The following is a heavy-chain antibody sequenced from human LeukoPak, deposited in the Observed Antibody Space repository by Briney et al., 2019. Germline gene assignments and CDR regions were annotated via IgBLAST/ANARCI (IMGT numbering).Heavy chain of an antibody. V-gene: IGHV3-23*01. CDR1: GFTFNNYA. Sequence: PGGSLRLSCEASGFTFNNYAMSWVRQAPGKGLEWVPAMSGSGGMTYTADSVKGRFTISRDNSKNTLDLQMNSLRADDTAIYYCAKGPFFYYDASGYNYYDLWGQGTLVTVSS. D-gene: IGHD3-22*01. CDR3: AKGPFFYYDASGYNYYDL. CDR2: MSGSGGMT. J-gene: IGHJ4*02.